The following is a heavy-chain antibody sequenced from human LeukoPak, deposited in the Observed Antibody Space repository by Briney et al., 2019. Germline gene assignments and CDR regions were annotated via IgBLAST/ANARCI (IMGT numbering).Heavy chain of an antibody. V-gene: IGHV3-30-3*01. CDR3: ASVVVVAATLGSAFDI. CDR1: GFTFGDYA. Sequence: PGGSLRLSCTASGFTFGDYAMPWVRQAPGKGLEWVAVISYDGSNKYYADSVKGRFTISRDNSKNTLYLQMNSLRAEDTAVYYCASVVVVAATLGSAFDIWGQGTMVTVSS. J-gene: IGHJ3*02. CDR2: ISYDGSNK. D-gene: IGHD2-15*01.